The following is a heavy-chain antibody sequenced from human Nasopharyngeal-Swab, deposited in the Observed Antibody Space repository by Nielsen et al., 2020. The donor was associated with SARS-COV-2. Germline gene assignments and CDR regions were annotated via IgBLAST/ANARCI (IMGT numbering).Heavy chain of an antibody. CDR2: IKQDGREK. V-gene: IGHV3-7*01. CDR1: GFTFSSYW. D-gene: IGHD6-13*01. Sequence: GGSLRLSCAASGFTFSSYWMSWVRQAPGKGLEWVANIKQDGREKYYVDSVPGRFTISRDNAKNSLYLQMNILRSEDTAVYYCARDSFSRVGAAGSSHYYYYGRDVWGKG. J-gene: IGHJ6*04. CDR3: ARDSFSRVGAAGSSHYYYYGRDV.